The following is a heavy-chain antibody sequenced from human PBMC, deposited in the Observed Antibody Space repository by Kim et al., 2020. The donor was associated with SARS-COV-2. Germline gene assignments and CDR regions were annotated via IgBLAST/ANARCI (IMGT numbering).Heavy chain of an antibody. CDR3: ARTDFAAAGNY. J-gene: IGHJ4*02. Sequence: TYCLDSVKGRFTVSRDNAKNSLSLQMNSLRVEDTAVYYCARTDFAAAGNYWGQGILVTVSS. V-gene: IGHV3-7*03. CDR2: T. D-gene: IGHD6-13*01.